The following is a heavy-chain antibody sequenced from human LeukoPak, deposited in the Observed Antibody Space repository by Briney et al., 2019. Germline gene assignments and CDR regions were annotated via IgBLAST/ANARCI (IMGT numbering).Heavy chain of an antibody. V-gene: IGHV1-46*01. D-gene: IGHD2-21*02. Sequence: GASVKVSCKASGYIFTDYYMHWVRQAPGQGLEWMGIINPSGGSTSYAQKFQGRVTMTRDTSTSTVYMELSSLRSEDTAVYYCARDSRAVVVTAIPVAGMDVWGQGTTVTVSS. CDR2: INPSGGST. J-gene: IGHJ6*02. CDR3: ARDSRAVVVTAIPVAGMDV. CDR1: GYIFTDYY.